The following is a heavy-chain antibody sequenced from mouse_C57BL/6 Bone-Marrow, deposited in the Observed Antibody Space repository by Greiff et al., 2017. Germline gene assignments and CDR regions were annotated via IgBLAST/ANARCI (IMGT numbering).Heavy chain of an antibody. CDR3: ATPPDGYYPFAY. V-gene: IGHV2-9-1*01. Sequence: VQGVESGPGLVAPSQSLSITCTVSGFSLTSYAISWVRQPPGKGLEWLGVIWTGGGTNYNSALKSRLSISKDNSKSQVFLKMNSLQTDDTARYYCATPPDGYYPFAYWGQGTLVTVSA. CDR2: IWTGGGT. CDR1: GFSLTSYA. D-gene: IGHD2-3*01. J-gene: IGHJ3*01.